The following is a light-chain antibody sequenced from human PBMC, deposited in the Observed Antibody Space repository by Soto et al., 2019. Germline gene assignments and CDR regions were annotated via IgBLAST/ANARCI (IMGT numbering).Light chain of an antibody. Sequence: AIQMTQSPSSLSASVGDRVTITCRASQGIRNALDWYQQKPGKAPKLLIYAASSLESEVPSRFSGSGSGTDFTLTISRLEPEDFAVYYCQQYGDSPWTFGQGTKVDI. J-gene: IGKJ1*01. V-gene: IGKV1-6*01. CDR3: QQYGDSPWT. CDR1: QGIRNA. CDR2: AAS.